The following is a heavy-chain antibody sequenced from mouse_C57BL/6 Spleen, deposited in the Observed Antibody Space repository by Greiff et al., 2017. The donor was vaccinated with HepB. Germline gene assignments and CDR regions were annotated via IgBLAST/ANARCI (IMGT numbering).Heavy chain of an antibody. V-gene: IGHV1-80*01. D-gene: IGHD2-2*01. CDR2: IYPGDGDT. CDR3: ARSGVTGAMDY. CDR1: GYAFSSYW. Sequence: QVQLQQSGAELVKPGASVKISCKASGYAFSSYWMNWVKQRPGKGLEWIGQIYPGDGDTNYNGKFKGKATLTADKSSSTAYMQLSSLTSEDSAVYFCARSGVTGAMDYWGQGTSVTVSS. J-gene: IGHJ4*01.